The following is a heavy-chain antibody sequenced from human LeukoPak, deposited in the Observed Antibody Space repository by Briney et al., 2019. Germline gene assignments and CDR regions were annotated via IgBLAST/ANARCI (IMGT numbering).Heavy chain of an antibody. D-gene: IGHD3-22*01. CDR2: IKRDGSEK. V-gene: IGHV3-7*04. Sequence: QTGGSLRLSCAASGLTFSSFWMSWVRQAPGKGLEWLANIKRDGSEKYYVDSVRGRFTISRDNAKNSLYLQMNSLRVEDTAVYYCARGEYYYDGGYWGQGTLVTVSS. CDR1: GLTFSSFW. J-gene: IGHJ1*01. CDR3: ARGEYYYDGGY.